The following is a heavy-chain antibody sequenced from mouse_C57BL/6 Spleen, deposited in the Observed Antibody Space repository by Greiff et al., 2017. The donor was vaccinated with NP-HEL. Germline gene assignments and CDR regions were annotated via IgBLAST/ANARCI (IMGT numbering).Heavy chain of an antibody. V-gene: IGHV1-81*01. CDR3: ARGSDYYGSSRGYFDY. CDR2: IYPRSGNT. D-gene: IGHD1-1*01. Sequence: VQLQQSGAELARPGASVKLSCKASGYTFTSYGISWVKQRTGQGLEWIGEIYPRSGNTYYNEKFKGKATLTADKSSSTAYMELRSLTSGDSAVYFCARGSDYYGSSRGYFDYWGQGTTLTVSS. CDR1: GYTFTSYG. J-gene: IGHJ2*01.